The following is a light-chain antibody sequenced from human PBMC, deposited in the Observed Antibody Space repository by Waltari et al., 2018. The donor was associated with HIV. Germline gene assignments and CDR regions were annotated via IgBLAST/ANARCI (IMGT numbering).Light chain of an antibody. CDR2: KVS. CDR3: CSYADSHYV. Sequence: QSALPPPAPVSGSPGQSITISCTGTSRDVGGSDSVSWYQQHPGKAPKVMIYKVSNRPSGVSNRFSGSKSGNTAYLTISGLQAEDEADYYCCSYADSHYVFGTGTNVIVL. V-gene: IGLV2-23*02. J-gene: IGLJ1*01. CDR1: SRDVGGSDS.